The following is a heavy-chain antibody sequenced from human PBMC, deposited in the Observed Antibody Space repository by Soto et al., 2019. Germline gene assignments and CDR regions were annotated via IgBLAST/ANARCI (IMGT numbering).Heavy chain of an antibody. CDR3: ANEVDVAFSALQYGMDV. V-gene: IGHV3-30*14. D-gene: IGHD5-12*01. CDR2: ISYDGTYK. CDR1: GFTFNNFA. J-gene: IGHJ6*02. Sequence: QVQLVESGGGVVQPGRSRRLSCAASGFTFNNFAMHWVRQAPGKGLEWVAFISYDGTYKYYADSVRGRFTVYRDNSKSTLFLQMNSLKFEDTAVYVCANEVDVAFSALQYGMDVWGQGTTVTVSS.